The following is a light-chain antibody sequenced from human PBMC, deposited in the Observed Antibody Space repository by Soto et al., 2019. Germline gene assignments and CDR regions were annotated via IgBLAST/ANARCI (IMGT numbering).Light chain of an antibody. V-gene: IGLV2-14*01. J-gene: IGLJ2*01. CDR2: EVS. Sequence: QSALTQPASGSGSPGQSITLSCTGTSSDVGGFNYVSWYQQHPGKAPKLIIYEVSNRPSGVSNRFSASKTGNTASLTISGLQAGDEADYYCSSYTGSSTLVVFGGGTKLTVL. CDR3: SSYTGSSTLVV. CDR1: SSDVGGFNY.